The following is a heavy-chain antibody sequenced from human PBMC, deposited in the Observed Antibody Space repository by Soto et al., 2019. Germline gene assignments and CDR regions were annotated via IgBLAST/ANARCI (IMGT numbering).Heavy chain of an antibody. Sequence: GGPLRLSCAASGFTFSSYWMHWVRQAPGKGLVWVSRINSDGSSTSYADSVKGRFTISRDNAKNTLYLQMNSLRAEDTAVYYCARDGYCGGDCSDYWGQGTLVTVSS. CDR3: ARDGYCGGDCSDY. J-gene: IGHJ4*02. D-gene: IGHD2-21*01. CDR2: INSDGSST. V-gene: IGHV3-74*01. CDR1: GFTFSSYW.